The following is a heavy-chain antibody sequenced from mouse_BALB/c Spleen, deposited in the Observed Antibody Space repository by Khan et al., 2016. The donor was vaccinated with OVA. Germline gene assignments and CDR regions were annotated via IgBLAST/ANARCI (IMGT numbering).Heavy chain of an antibody. CDR3: TRRAYYYDSGGFAY. CDR2: VSTGGSYT. J-gene: IGHJ3*01. D-gene: IGHD1-1*01. CDR1: GFTFSTYG. Sequence: EVELVESGGDLVKPGGSLKLSCAASGFTFSTYGMSWVRQAPDKSLVWVATVSTGGSYTYYPASVKGRFTISRDNAKNTLYLQMSGLRSEDTAMFYCTRRAYYYDSGGFAYWGQGTLVTVSA. V-gene: IGHV5-6*01.